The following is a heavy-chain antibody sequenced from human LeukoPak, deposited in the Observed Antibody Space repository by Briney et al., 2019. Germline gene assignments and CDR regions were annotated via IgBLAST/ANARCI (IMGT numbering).Heavy chain of an antibody. CDR3: AKSLTVGAAGYYYMDV. CDR1: GFTFSSYG. V-gene: IGHV3-30*02. Sequence: GGSLRLSCAASGFTFSSYGMHWVRQAPGKGLEWVAFIRYDGSNKYYADSVKGRFTISRDSSRNTLYLQMNSLKPEDTAVYYCAKSLTVGAAGYYYMDVWGKGTTVTISS. CDR2: IRYDGSNK. J-gene: IGHJ6*03. D-gene: IGHD6-13*01.